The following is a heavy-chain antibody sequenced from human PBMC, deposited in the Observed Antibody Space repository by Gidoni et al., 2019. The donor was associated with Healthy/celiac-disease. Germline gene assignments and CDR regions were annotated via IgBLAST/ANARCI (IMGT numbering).Heavy chain of an antibody. V-gene: IGHV3-30-3*01. CDR3: ARVISGYDGYYFDY. D-gene: IGHD5-12*01. CDR1: GFTFISYA. CDR2: ISYDGSNK. J-gene: IGHJ4*02. Sequence: QVQLVESGGGVVQPGRSLRLSCAASGFTFISYAMHWVRQAPGKGLEWVAVISYDGSNKYYADSVKGRFTISRDNSKNTLYLQMNSLRAEDTAVYYCARVISGYDGYYFDYWGQGTLVTVSS.